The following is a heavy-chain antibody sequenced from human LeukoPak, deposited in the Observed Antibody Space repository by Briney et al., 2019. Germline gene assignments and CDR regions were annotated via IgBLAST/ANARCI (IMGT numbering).Heavy chain of an antibody. Sequence: ASVKVSCKASGYTFTNYDINWVRQPTGQGLAWLGWMNPSSGNTGYAQKFQGRVTLTRKTSITTAYLELSSLRSEDTAVYYCARGEYYYGSSRFDPWGPGTLVTVSS. J-gene: IGHJ5*02. CDR2: MNPSSGNT. V-gene: IGHV1-8*03. CDR1: GYTFTNYD. D-gene: IGHD3-22*01. CDR3: ARGEYYYGSSRFDP.